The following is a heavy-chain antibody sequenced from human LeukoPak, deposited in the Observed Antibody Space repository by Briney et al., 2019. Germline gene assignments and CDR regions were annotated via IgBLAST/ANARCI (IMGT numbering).Heavy chain of an antibody. J-gene: IGHJ4*02. D-gene: IGHD1-26*01. CDR1: GFTFSSYS. CDR3: ASTEWELHGLLGY. Sequence: PGGSLRLSCAASGFTFSSYSMNWVRQAPGKGLEWVSSISSSSSYIYYADSVKGRFTISRDNAKNSLYLQMNSLRAEDTAVYYCASTEWELHGLLGYWGQGTLVTVSS. CDR2: ISSSSSYI. V-gene: IGHV3-21*01.